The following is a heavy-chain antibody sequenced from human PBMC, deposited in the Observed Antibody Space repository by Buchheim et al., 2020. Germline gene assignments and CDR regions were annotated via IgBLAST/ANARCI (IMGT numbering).Heavy chain of an antibody. V-gene: IGHV4-59*12. CDR3: ARGMKGDPIDY. D-gene: IGHD2-21*02. J-gene: IGHJ4*02. Sequence: QVQLQESGPGLVKPSETLSLTCTVSAGSISSYYWSWIRQPPGKGLEWIGYIYYSGSTNYNPSLKSRVTISVDTSKNQFSLKLSSVTAADTAVYYCARGMKGDPIDYWGQGTL. CDR2: IYYSGST. CDR1: AGSISSYY.